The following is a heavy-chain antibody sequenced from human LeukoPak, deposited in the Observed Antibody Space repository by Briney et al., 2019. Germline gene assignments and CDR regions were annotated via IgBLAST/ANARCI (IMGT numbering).Heavy chain of an antibody. V-gene: IGHV3-21*01. D-gene: IGHD2-2*01. CDR2: ISSSSTYI. J-gene: IGHJ4*02. CDR1: GFTFSSFS. Sequence: GESLRLSCAASGFTFSSFSMNWVRQAQGKELEWVSSISSSSTYIYYADSVKGRFTISRDYAKNSLYLQMNSLRAEDTAVYYCARDRYCSSTTCYDNFDYWGQGTLVTVSS. CDR3: ARDRYCSSTTCYDNFDY.